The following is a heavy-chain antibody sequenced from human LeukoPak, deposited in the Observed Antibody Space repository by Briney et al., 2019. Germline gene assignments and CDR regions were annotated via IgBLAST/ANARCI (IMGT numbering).Heavy chain of an antibody. Sequence: GESLKISCKGSGYSFTSYWIGWVRQMPGKGLEGMGIIYPGDSDTRYSPSFQGQVTISAHNSISTAYLQWSSLKASDTAMYYCARTDYDGSGYYPYWGQGTLVPVSA. CDR2: IYPGDSDT. D-gene: IGHD3-22*01. V-gene: IGHV5-51*01. CDR3: ARTDYDGSGYYPY. J-gene: IGHJ4*02. CDR1: GYSFTSYW.